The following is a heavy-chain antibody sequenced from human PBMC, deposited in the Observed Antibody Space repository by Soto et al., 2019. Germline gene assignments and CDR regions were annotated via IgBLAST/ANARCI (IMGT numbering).Heavy chain of an antibody. J-gene: IGHJ4*02. CDR1: GYIFTCYY. CDR2: IDPDSGET. Sequence: XSGKVSCKASGYIFTCYYLNLVRQAPGRGLECLGRIDPDSGETDSSEKYYGRLTLTRDTAIDTAYMEMTRLTLDGTAIYYCASGPLEWAQGTLVTVSS. CDR3: ASGPLE. V-gene: IGHV1-2*02.